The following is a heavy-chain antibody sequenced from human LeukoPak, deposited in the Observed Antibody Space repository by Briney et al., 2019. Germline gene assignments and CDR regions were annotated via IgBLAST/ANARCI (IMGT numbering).Heavy chain of an antibody. CDR2: ISYDGSNK. V-gene: IGHV3-30*18. CDR3: AKDSAAAGTGDY. CDR1: GFTVSSNY. Sequence: GGSLRLSCAASGFTVSSNYMSWVRQAPGKGLEWVAVISYDGSNKYYADSVKGRFTISRDNSKNTLYLQMNSLRAEDTAVYYCAKDSAAAGTGDYWGQGTLVTVSS. D-gene: IGHD6-13*01. J-gene: IGHJ4*02.